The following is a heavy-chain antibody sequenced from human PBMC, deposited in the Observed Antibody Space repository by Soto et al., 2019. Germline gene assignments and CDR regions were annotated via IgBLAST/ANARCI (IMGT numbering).Heavy chain of an antibody. CDR2: ISSNGGTT. D-gene: IGHD1-26*01. CDR3: GGYSGDGIWS. V-gene: IGHV3-64*01. J-gene: IGHJ5*02. CDR1: GFTFSSYS. Sequence: EVQLVESGGGLVQPGGSLRLSCEASGFTFSSYSRHWVRQAPGKGLEYVSAISSNGGTTSYANSVKGRFTISRDNSKNMLYLQMGSLRAEDMAVYYCGGYSGDGIWSWGQGTLVTVSS.